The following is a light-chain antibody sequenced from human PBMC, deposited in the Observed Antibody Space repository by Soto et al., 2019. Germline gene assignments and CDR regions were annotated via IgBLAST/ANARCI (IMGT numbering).Light chain of an antibody. V-gene: IGLV1-40*01. Sequence: QSVLTQPPSVSGAPGQRVTISCTGSSSNIGAGYDVHWYQQLPGTAPKLLIYGNTNRPSGVPDRFSGSNSGTSASLAITGLQPEDEADYYCQSYDSSLSGSGVFGGGTKLTVL. J-gene: IGLJ2*01. CDR2: GNT. CDR1: SSNIGAGYD. CDR3: QSYDSSLSGSGV.